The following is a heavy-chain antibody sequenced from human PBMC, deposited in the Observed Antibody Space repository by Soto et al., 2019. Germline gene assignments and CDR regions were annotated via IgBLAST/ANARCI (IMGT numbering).Heavy chain of an antibody. J-gene: IGHJ4*02. CDR1: GFTFSSYG. CDR3: AKASGYGSGSYYPYYFDY. D-gene: IGHD3-10*01. V-gene: IGHV3-30*18. CDR2: ISYDGSNK. Sequence: QVQLVESGGGVVQPGRSLRLSCAASGFTFSSYGMHWVRQAPGKGLEWVAVISYDGSNKYYADSVKGRFTISRDNSKNTLYLQMNSLRAEYTAVYYCAKASGYGSGSYYPYYFDYWGQGTLVTVSS.